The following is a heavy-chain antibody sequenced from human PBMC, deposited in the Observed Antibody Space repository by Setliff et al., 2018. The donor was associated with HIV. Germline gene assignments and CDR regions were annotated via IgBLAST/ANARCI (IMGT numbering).Heavy chain of an antibody. CDR1: GGSVRSGDYY. Sequence: SETLSLTCSVSGGSVRSGDYYWTWIRQLPGKGLEWIGYVFVSGNTNYNPSLRSRVTISVDRSKDQFSLKLNSMTAADTARYYCAREAMEGAFDLWGQGTMV. J-gene: IGHJ3*01. V-gene: IGHV4-31*03. D-gene: IGHD1-1*01. CDR2: VFVSGNT. CDR3: AREAMEGAFDL.